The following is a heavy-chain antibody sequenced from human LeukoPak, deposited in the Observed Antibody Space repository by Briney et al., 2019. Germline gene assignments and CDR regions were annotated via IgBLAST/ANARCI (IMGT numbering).Heavy chain of an antibody. CDR3: ARGSIMYHWYFDL. J-gene: IGHJ2*01. CDR1: GFTFSDYY. Sequence: GFLRLSCAASGFTFSDYYMSWIRQAPGKGLEWVSYISSSGSTIYYADSVKGRFTISRDNAKNSLYLQMNSLRAEDTAVYYCARGSIMYHWYFDLWGRGTLVTVSS. CDR2: ISSSGSTI. D-gene: IGHD3-16*01. V-gene: IGHV3-11*01.